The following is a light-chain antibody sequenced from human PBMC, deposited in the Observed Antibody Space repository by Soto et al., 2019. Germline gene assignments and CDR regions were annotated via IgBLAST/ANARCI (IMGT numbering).Light chain of an antibody. V-gene: IGKV3-20*01. CDR1: QSFTSRS. J-gene: IGKJ1*01. CDR3: QQYDSSPRT. CDR2: GTS. Sequence: ESVLTQSPGTLSLSPGERATLSCRASQSFTSRSLAWYQQKPGLAPRLLISGTSNRAAGIPDRFSGGGSGTDFTLTISRLEPEDFAVYYCQQYDSSPRTFGQGTKVDIK.